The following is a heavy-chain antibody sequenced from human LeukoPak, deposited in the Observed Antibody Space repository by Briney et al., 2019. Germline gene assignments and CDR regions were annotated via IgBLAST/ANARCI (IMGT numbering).Heavy chain of an antibody. CDR2: ISAYNGNA. D-gene: IGHD6-6*01. J-gene: IGHJ4*02. V-gene: IGHV1-18*01. Sequence: ASVKVSCKASGYTFTSYGISWVRQAPGQGLEWMGWISAYNGNADYAQKFQGRVTMTTDTSTSTAYMELRSLRSDDTAVYYCARGRSIAARFDYWGQGTLVTVSS. CDR3: ARGRSIAARFDY. CDR1: GYTFTSYG.